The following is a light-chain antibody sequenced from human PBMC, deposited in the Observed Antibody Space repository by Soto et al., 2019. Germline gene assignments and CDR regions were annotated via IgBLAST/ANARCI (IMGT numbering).Light chain of an antibody. CDR3: SAWDDSLNGQV. CDR1: SSNIGSNT. J-gene: IGLJ1*01. Sequence: QSVLTQPPSASGTPGQRVTISCSGSSSNIGSNTVNWYQQLPGTAPKLLIYSNSQRPSGVPDRFSGSKSGTSASLAISGLQSEDEADDYCSAWDDSLNGQVFGTGTKLTVL. CDR2: SNS. V-gene: IGLV1-44*01.